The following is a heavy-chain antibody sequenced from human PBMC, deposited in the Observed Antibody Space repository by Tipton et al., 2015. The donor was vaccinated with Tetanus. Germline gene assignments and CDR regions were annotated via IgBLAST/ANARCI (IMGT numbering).Heavy chain of an antibody. J-gene: IGHJ4*02. CDR1: GYNFTNFW. CDR3: ARTRTVDTAMVTD. V-gene: IGHV5-51*01. D-gene: IGHD5-18*01. CDR2: IYPGDSDT. Sequence: QLVQSGAEVKEPGESLKISCKGSGYNFTNFWIGWVRQMPGKGLEWMGIIYPGDSDTRYSPPFQGQVTISADKSISTAYLQWSSLKASDSAMYYCARTRTVDTAMVTDWGQGTLVTVSS.